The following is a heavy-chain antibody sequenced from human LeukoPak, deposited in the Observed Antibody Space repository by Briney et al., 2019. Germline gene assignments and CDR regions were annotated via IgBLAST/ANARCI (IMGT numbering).Heavy chain of an antibody. D-gene: IGHD2-2*01. CDR3: ARVPPSAHQLLSSDY. V-gene: IGHV1-18*04. CDR1: GYTFTIYG. J-gene: IGHJ4*02. Sequence: ASVKVSCKASGYTFTIYGISWVRQAPGQGLEWMAWISANNGGTRYAQNLQGRVTMTTDTSTSTAYMELRSLRSDDTAVYYCARVPPSAHQLLSSDYWGQGTQVTVSS. CDR2: ISANNGGT.